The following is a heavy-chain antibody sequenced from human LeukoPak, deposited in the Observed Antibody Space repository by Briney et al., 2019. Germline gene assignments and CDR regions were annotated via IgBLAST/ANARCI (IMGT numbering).Heavy chain of an antibody. Sequence: GGSLRLSCAASGFTFSSYAMHWVRQAPGKGLEWVAFIWYDGSNKDYTDSVKGRFTISRDNAKNRLHLQMNSLRAGDTAVYYCVRGSNNYDTTGFDHWGQGTLVTVSS. CDR2: IWYDGSNK. V-gene: IGHV3-30*02. J-gene: IGHJ4*02. CDR1: GFTFSSYA. CDR3: VRGSNNYDTTGFDH. D-gene: IGHD2-8*01.